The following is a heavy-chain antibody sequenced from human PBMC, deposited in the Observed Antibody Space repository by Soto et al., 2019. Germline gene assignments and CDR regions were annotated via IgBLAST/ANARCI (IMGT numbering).Heavy chain of an antibody. D-gene: IGHD2-8*02. J-gene: IGHJ3*02. CDR2: IFPGDSDT. V-gene: IGHV5-51*01. Sequence: GESLKISCKGSGYNFANFWIGWVRQMPGKGLEWMGMIFPGDSDTKNSPSLEGQITMSVDKSDSSAYLQWRSLKASDTAIYYCAAGYSTGLDAFDIWGQGTMVTVS. CDR3: AAGYSTGLDAFDI. CDR1: GYNFANFW.